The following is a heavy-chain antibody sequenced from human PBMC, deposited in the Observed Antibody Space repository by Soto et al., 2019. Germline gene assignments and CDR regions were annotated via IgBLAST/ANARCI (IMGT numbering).Heavy chain of an antibody. CDR1: GYTFTSYG. Sequence: QVQLVQSGAEVKKPGASVKVSCKASGYTFTSYGISWVRQAPGQGLEWMGWISAYNGNTNYAQKLQGRVTMTTDTSTSTAYMELRSLRSDDTAVYYCARDSSGWRYYYYYGMDVWGQGTTVTVSS. CDR3: ARDSSGWRYYYYYGMDV. D-gene: IGHD6-19*01. CDR2: ISAYNGNT. J-gene: IGHJ6*02. V-gene: IGHV1-18*01.